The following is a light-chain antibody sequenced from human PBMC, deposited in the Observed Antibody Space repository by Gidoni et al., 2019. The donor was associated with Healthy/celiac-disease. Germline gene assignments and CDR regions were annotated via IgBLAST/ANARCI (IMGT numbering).Light chain of an antibody. Sequence: SYVLTQPPSVSVAPGQTARITCGGNNLGSKSVHWYQQKPGQAPVLVVYDDSDRPSAIPERFSGSNSGNTATLTISRVEAGDEADYYCQVWDSSSEPWVFGGGTKLTVL. J-gene: IGLJ3*02. CDR3: QVWDSSSEPWV. CDR2: DDS. V-gene: IGLV3-21*02. CDR1: NLGSKS.